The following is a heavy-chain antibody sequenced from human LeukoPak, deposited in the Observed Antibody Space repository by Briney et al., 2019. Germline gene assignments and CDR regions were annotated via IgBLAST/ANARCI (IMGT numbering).Heavy chain of an antibody. CDR2: IYYSGST. J-gene: IGHJ6*02. Sequence: PSETLSLTCTVSGGSINSYYWSWIRQPPGKGLEWIAYIYYSGSTNYNPSLKSRVTISVDTSKNQFSLKLSSVTAADTAVYFCARNNYVTHFYGLDVWGQGTTVTVSS. V-gene: IGHV4-59*01. CDR3: ARNNYVTHFYGLDV. CDR1: GGSINSYY. D-gene: IGHD4-11*01.